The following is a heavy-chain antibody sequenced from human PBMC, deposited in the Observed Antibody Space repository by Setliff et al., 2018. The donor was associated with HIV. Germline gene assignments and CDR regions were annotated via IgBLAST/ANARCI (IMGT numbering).Heavy chain of an antibody. D-gene: IGHD5-12*01. CDR1: GFTLRSYW. V-gene: IGHV3-7*01. J-gene: IGHJ4*02. CDR2: INEDGSEK. Sequence: GGSLRLSCAASGFTLRSYWLSWVRQAPGKGLEWVASINEDGSEKNYVDSVKGRFTISRNNAKNSLFLQVNSLRAEDTAVYYCARVVATSDYWGQGTLVTVSS. CDR3: ARVVATSDY.